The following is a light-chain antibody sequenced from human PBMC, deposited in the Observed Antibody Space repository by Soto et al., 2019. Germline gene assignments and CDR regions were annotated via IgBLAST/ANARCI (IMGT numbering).Light chain of an antibody. CDR1: QGISSY. CDR2: AAS. V-gene: IGKV1-9*01. J-gene: IGKJ1*01. Sequence: DFQLTQSPSFLSASVGDRVTITCRASQGISSYLAWYQQKPGKAPKLLIYAASTLQSGVPYRFSGRGSGTEFTLTISSLQPEDFATYYCQQLNTYPPETFGQGTKVEIK. CDR3: QQLNTYPPET.